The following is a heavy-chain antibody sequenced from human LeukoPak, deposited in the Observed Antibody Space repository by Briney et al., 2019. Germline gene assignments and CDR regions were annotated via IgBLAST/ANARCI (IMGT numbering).Heavy chain of an antibody. CDR3: ARESVGSSFDY. CDR2: IYPGDPDT. V-gene: IGHV5-51*01. Sequence: GESLKISCRGSGYSFTSHWIGWVRQMPGKGLEWMGMIYPGDPDTRYIPSFQGHVTISVDKSISTAFLQWSSLTASDTAIYYCARESVGSSFDYWGQGTLVTVSS. J-gene: IGHJ4*02. CDR1: GYSFTSHW. D-gene: IGHD3-10*01.